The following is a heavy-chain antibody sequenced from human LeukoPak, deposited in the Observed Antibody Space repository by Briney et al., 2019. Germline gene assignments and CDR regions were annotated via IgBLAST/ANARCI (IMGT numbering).Heavy chain of an antibody. CDR3: ARDQGGGIDY. Sequence: PSETLSLTCTVSGGSISSYYWSWIRQPPGKGLEWIGYIYYSGSTNYNPSLKSRVTISVDTSKNQFSLKLSSVTAADTAVHYCARDQGGGIDYWGQGTLVTVSS. V-gene: IGHV4-59*01. CDR2: IYYSGST. D-gene: IGHD4-23*01. CDR1: GGSISSYY. J-gene: IGHJ4*02.